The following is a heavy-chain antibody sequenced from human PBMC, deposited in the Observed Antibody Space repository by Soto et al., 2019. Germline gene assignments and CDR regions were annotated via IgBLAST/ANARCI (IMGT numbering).Heavy chain of an antibody. CDR1: GGTFSSYT. J-gene: IGHJ4*02. CDR2: IIPILGIA. CDR3: ARPDIPTRSSDYHPPFDH. D-gene: IGHD3-22*01. V-gene: IGHV1-69*02. Sequence: ASVKVSCKASGGTFSSYTISWVRQAPGQGLEWMGRIIPILGIANYAQKFQGRVTITADKSTSTAYMELSSLRSEDTAVYYCARPDIPTRSSDYHPPFDHWGQGTLVTVSS.